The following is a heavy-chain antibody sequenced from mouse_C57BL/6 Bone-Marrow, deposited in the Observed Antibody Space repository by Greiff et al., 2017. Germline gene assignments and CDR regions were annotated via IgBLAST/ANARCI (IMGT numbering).Heavy chain of an antibody. CDR1: GFSLTSSA. J-gene: IGHJ3*01. V-gene: IGHV2-9-1*01. D-gene: IGHD2-3*01. CDR2: IWTGGGT. CDR3: ARNRGYCDWVWFAY. Sequence: VQLQESGPGLVAPSQSLSITCTVSGFSLTSSAISWVRQPPGKGLEWLGVIWTGGGTNYNYDLKSRLSIRKDNSKSQVFSKMNSLQTDVTARYYGARNRGYCDWVWFAYWGQGTLVTVSA.